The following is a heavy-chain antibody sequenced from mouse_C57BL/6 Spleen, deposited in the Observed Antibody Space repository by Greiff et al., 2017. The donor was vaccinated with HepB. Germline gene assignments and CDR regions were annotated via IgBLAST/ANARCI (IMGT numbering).Heavy chain of an antibody. CDR1: GFTFTGYG. V-gene: IGHV1-9*01. D-gene: IGHD1-3*01. Sequence: VQLQQSGADLMKPGASLKLSCTASGFTFTGYGIEWVRQRPGQGLEWIGEILSGGGDNNYTEKVKGQCTITADTSSNTVYLQISRLTTEDSAIYYCTMGGPQWCYFDYWGQGTTLTVSS. CDR2: ILSGGGDN. CDR3: TMGGPQWCYFDY. J-gene: IGHJ2*01.